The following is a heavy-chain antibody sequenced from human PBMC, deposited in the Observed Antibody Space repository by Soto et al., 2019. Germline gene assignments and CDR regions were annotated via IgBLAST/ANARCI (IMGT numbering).Heavy chain of an antibody. J-gene: IGHJ4*02. D-gene: IGHD3-22*01. CDR1: GFTFSSYE. V-gene: IGHV3-48*03. CDR3: ARDSFHYYDSSGYYCPFDY. CDR2: ISSSGSTI. Sequence: GGSLRLSCAASGFTFSSYEMNWVRQAPGKGLEWVSYISSSGSTIYYADSVKGRFTISRDNAKNPLYLQMNSLRAEDTAVYYCARDSFHYYDSSGYYCPFDYWGQGTLVTVSS.